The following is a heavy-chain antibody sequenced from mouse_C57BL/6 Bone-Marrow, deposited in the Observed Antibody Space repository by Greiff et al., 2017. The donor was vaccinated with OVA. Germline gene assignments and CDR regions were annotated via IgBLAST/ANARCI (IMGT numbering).Heavy chain of an antibody. Sequence: QVQLKESGAELVRPGSSVKLSCKASGYTFTSYWMDWVKQRPGQGLEWIGNIYPSDSETHYNQKFKDKATLTVDKSSSTAYMQLSSLTSEDSAVYYCAREGTTVVATDYFDYWGQGTTLTVSS. CDR2: IYPSDSET. CDR3: AREGTTVVATDYFDY. V-gene: IGHV1-61*01. D-gene: IGHD1-1*01. CDR1: GYTFTSYW. J-gene: IGHJ2*01.